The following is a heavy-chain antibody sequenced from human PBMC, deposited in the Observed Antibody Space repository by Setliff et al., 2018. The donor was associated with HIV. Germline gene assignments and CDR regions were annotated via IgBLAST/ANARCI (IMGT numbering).Heavy chain of an antibody. CDR1: GGTFSDYA. CDR3: ARVPSPFVQEGYFDD. J-gene: IGHJ4*01. Sequence: ASVKVSCKVSGGTFSDYAVTWVRQAPGQGLEWMGGVIPVFGTGNYAQKFQGRVTITTDESTRTAYMELRSLRSEDTADYYCARVPSPFVQEGYFDDWGQGTLVTVS. V-gene: IGHV1-69*05. CDR2: VIPVFGTG. D-gene: IGHD3-3*01.